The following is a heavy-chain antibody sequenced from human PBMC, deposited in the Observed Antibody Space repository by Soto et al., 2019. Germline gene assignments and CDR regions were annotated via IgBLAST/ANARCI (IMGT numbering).Heavy chain of an antibody. J-gene: IGHJ4*02. CDR3: AKGSGSSRTYYFDC. CDR2: ITGNGGDT. V-gene: IGHV3-23*01. Sequence: EVQLLESGGGLVQPGGSLRLSCAASGFTFSNYAMGWVRQAPGKGLEWFSAITGNGGDTYYADSVKGRFTISRDNSNNALYLQMNSLRVEDTAVYYCAKGSGSSRTYYFDCWAQGTLVTVSS. CDR1: GFTFSNYA. D-gene: IGHD2-2*01.